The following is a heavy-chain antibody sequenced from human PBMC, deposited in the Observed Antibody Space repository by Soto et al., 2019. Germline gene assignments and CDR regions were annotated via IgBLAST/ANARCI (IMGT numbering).Heavy chain of an antibody. V-gene: IGHV3-23*01. Sequence: GGSLRLACEASGFTFSNYAMSWVRQAPGKGLEWVSTISGSGDTTYYADSVKGRFTISRDNSKKTVNLQMNSLRAEDTASYYCAKDGGRPETALLVGFYSYGMDVWGQGTTVTVSS. CDR1: GFTFSNYA. D-gene: IGHD5-18*01. J-gene: IGHJ6*02. CDR3: AKDGGRPETALLVGFYSYGMDV. CDR2: ISGSGDTT.